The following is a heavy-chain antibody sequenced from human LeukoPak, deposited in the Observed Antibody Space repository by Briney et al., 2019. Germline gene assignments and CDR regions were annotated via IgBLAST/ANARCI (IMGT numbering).Heavy chain of an antibody. V-gene: IGHV4-31*03. CDR1: GGSISSGGYY. J-gene: IGHJ6*02. Sequence: SETLSLTCTVSGGSISSGGYYWSWIRQHPGKGLEWIGYIYYSGSTYYNPSLKSRVTISVDTSKNQFSLKLSSVTAADTAVYYCARSPGRYYYYYYGMDVWGQGTTVTVSS. CDR3: ARSPGRYYYYYYGMDV. CDR2: IYYSGST.